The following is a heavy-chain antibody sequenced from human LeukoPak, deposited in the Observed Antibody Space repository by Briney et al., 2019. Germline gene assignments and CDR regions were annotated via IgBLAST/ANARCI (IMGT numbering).Heavy chain of an antibody. Sequence: GGSLRLSCTASGFTFSSYAMTWVRQAPGKGLEWVSSISANGFDTYYADSVKGRFTISRGNSRNTLYLQMNSLRAEDTAIYYCAKDLPSYDSSGPADFWGQGTLVTVSS. CDR2: ISANGFDT. CDR3: AKDLPSYDSSGPADF. J-gene: IGHJ4*02. D-gene: IGHD3-22*01. V-gene: IGHV3-23*01. CDR1: GFTFSSYA.